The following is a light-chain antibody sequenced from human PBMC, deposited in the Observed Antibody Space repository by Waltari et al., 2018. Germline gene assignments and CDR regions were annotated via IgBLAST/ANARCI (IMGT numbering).Light chain of an antibody. CDR3: QQYHDWLPIP. CDR2: GAS. J-gene: IGKJ5*01. CDR1: QCVSSN. Sequence: ERVMTQSPAILSVSPGERATLSCRASQCVSSNLAWYQQKPGQAPRLLIYGASTRATGIPARFSGRGSGTEFTLTISSLQSEDSAVYYGQQYHDWLPIPFGQGTRLEIK. V-gene: IGKV3-15*01.